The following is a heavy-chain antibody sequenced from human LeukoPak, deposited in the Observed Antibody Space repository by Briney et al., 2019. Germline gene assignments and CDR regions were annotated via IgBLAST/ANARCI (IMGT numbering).Heavy chain of an antibody. V-gene: IGHV4-4*07. CDR2: IYTSGST. CDR1: GGSISSYY. CDR3: ARGYSSSWYRKYYFDY. D-gene: IGHD6-13*01. Sequence: SETLSLTCTVSGGSISSYYWSWIRQPAGKGLEWIGRIYTSGSTNYNPSLKSRVTMSVDTSKNQFSLKLSSVTAADTAVYYCARGYSSSWYRKYYFDYWGQGTLVTVSS. J-gene: IGHJ4*02.